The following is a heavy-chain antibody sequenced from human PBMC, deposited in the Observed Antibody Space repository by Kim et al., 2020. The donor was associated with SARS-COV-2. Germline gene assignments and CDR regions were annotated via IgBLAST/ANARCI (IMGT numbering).Heavy chain of an antibody. CDR1: GGSFSGYY. CDR2: INHSGST. CDR3: ARNYDYVWGSYRTASYPTTD. V-gene: IGHV4-34*01. D-gene: IGHD3-16*02. J-gene: IGHJ4*02. Sequence: SETLSLTCAVYGGSFSGYYWRWIRQPPGKGLEWIGEINHSGSTNYNPSLMSRVTISVDTSKNQYSLKLSSVTAADTAAYYCARNYDYVWGSYRTASYPTTDWGQGTLVTVSS.